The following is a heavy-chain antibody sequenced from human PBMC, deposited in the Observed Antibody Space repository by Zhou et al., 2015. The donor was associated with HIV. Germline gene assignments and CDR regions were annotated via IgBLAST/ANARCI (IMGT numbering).Heavy chain of an antibody. CDR1: GFTFDDYA. CDR2: ISWNSGTI. V-gene: IGHV3-9*01. Sequence: EVQLVESGGGLVQPGRSLRVSCAASGFTFDDYAMHWVRQAPGKGLEWVSGISWNSGTIVYADSVKGRFTISRDNAKNSLYLQMNSLRAEDTALYYCARQYSSSSRYLTTWGQGTLVTVSS. J-gene: IGHJ1*01. D-gene: IGHD6-6*01. CDR3: ARQYSSSSRYLTT.